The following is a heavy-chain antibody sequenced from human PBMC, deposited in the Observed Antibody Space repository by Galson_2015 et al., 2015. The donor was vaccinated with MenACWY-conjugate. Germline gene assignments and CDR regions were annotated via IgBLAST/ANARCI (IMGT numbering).Heavy chain of an antibody. CDR3: ARDRGGPVAGERGPANY. CDR1: GFTFRRFG. V-gene: IGHV3-30*03. Sequence: SLRLSRAASGFTFRRFGMHWVRQAPGKGLEWMAVISYDGSNESYADSVKGRFTISRDDAKNSLYLQMNSLRAEDTAVYYCARDRGGPVAGERGPANYWGQGALVTVSS. J-gene: IGHJ4*02. D-gene: IGHD6-19*01. CDR2: ISYDGSNE.